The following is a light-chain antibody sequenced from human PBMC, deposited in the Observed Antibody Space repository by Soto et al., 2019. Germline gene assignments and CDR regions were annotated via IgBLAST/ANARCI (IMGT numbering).Light chain of an antibody. V-gene: IGLV4-69*01. CDR1: SGHSSYA. CDR3: QTWGTGIRV. Sequence: QSVLTQSPSASASLGASVKLTCTLDSGHSSYAIAWHQQQPEKGPRFLMKVKSDGSHNKGDGIPDRFSGSSSGAERYLTISSHQSEDEADYYCQTWGTGIRVFGGGTKLTVL. CDR2: VKSDGSH. J-gene: IGLJ3*02.